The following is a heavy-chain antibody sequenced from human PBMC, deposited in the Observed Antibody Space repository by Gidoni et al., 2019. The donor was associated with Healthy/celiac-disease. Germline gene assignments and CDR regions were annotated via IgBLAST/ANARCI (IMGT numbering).Heavy chain of an antibody. Sequence: QVQLQQWGAGLLKPSETLSLTCAVYGGSFSGYYWSWIRQPPGKGLEWIGEINHSGSTNYNPSLKSRVTISVDTSKNQFSLKLSSVTAADTAVYYCARGRVLLWFGDPRTGLWWFDPWGQGTLVTVSS. D-gene: IGHD3-10*01. CDR2: INHSGST. V-gene: IGHV4-34*01. J-gene: IGHJ5*02. CDR3: ARGRVLLWFGDPRTGLWWFDP. CDR1: GGSFSGYY.